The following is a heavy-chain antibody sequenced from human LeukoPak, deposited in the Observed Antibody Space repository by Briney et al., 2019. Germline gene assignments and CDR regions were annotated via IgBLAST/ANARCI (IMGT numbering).Heavy chain of an antibody. CDR1: GGTFSSYA. V-gene: IGHV1-69*04. Sequence: ASVKVSCKASGGTFSSYAISWVRQAPGQGLEWMGRVIPILGIANYAQKFQGRVTITADKSTSTAYMELSSLRSEDTAVYYCARVSVGATPYYFDYWGQGTLVTVSS. D-gene: IGHD1-26*01. CDR2: VIPILGIA. CDR3: ARVSVGATPYYFDY. J-gene: IGHJ4*02.